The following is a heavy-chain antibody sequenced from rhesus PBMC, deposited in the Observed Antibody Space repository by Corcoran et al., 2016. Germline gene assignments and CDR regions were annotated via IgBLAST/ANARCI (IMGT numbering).Heavy chain of an antibody. CDR2: VNGKTGVD. V-gene: IGHV4-80*01. Sequence: QVQLRESGPGLVKASETLSLTCIVYGVPISNSWWSWVRQSPGKGLEWIGEVNGKTGVDFYKPSLQSRVTFSLGASQNQVFLRLSFLTAADTAVYFCATESLAHSWGQGILVTVSS. J-gene: IGHJ4*01. CDR1: GVPISNSW. D-gene: IGHD3-3*01. CDR3: ATESLAHS.